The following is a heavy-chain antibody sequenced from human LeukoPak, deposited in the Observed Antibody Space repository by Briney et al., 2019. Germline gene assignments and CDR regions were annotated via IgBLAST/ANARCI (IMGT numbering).Heavy chain of an antibody. V-gene: IGHV3-11*04. CDR3: AKVMTKDYYYYYMDV. CDR1: GFTFSDYY. CDR2: ISSSGSTI. D-gene: IGHD4-11*01. J-gene: IGHJ6*03. Sequence: PGGSLRLSCAASGFTFSDYYMSWIRQAPGKGLEWVSYISSSGSTIYYADSVRGRFTISRDNAKNSLYLQMNSLRAEDTAVYYCAKVMTKDYYYYYMDVWGKGTTVTVSS.